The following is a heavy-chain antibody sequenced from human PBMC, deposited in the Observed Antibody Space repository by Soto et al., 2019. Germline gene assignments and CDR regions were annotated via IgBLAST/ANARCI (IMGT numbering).Heavy chain of an antibody. Sequence: GASVKVSCKASGYTFTSYGISWVRQAPGQGLEWMGWISAYNGNTNYAQKLQGRVTMTTDTSTSTAYMELRSLRSDDTAVYYCARDLPTYYDFWSGYLPLDYWGQGTLVTVSS. V-gene: IGHV1-18*01. J-gene: IGHJ4*02. CDR1: GYTFTSYG. D-gene: IGHD3-3*01. CDR3: ARDLPTYYDFWSGYLPLDY. CDR2: ISAYNGNT.